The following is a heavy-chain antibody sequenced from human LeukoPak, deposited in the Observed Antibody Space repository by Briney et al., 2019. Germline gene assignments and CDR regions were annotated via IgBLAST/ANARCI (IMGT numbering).Heavy chain of an antibody. J-gene: IGHJ4*02. CDR3: ARANNFDY. CDR2: MDFYGSTT. V-gene: IGHV3-74*01. Sequence: QPGGSLRLSCEASGFIFSSSWMTWVRQAPGKGLVWVSRMDFYGSTTDYADSVKGRFTISRDNAKNTLYLQVSSLRAEDTAVYYCARANNFDYWGQGTLVTVSS. D-gene: IGHD4/OR15-4a*01. CDR1: GFIFSSSW.